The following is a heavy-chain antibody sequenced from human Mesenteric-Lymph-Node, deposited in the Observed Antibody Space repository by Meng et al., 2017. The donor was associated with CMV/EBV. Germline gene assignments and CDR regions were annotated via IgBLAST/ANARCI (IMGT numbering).Heavy chain of an antibody. V-gene: IGHV3-23*03. CDR2: IYSGGRT. J-gene: IGHJ4*02. Sequence: GSLRLSCAASGFTLSSSAMNWVRQAPGKGLEWVSVIYSGGRTYYVDSVKGRFTISRDNSKNTLYLQMNSLRAEDTAVYYCAKEGSGWNFDYWGQGTLVTVSS. CDR1: GFTLSSSA. CDR3: AKEGSGWNFDY. D-gene: IGHD6-19*01.